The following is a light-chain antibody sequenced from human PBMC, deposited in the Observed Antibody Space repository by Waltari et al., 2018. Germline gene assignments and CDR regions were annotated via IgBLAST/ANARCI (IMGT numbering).Light chain of an antibody. CDR3: LLSYSGARV. CDR1: TGAVTSGHY. Sequence: QAVVTQEPSLTVSPGGTVPLTCGSSTGAVTSGHYPYWFQQKPGQAPKTLIYDTNNKHPWTPDRFSGSILEGKAALTLSGAQPEDEAEYYCLLSYSGARVFGGGAKLTVL. CDR2: DTN. V-gene: IGLV7-46*01. J-gene: IGLJ3*02.